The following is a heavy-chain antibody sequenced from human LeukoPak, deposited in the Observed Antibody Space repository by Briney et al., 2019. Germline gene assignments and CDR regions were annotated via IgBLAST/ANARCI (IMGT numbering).Heavy chain of an antibody. V-gene: IGHV4-34*01. CDR2: INHSGST. CDR1: GGSFSGYY. J-gene: IGHJ4*02. CDR3: ARGEMATTLDY. Sequence: SETLSLTCAVYGGSFSGYYWIWIRQPPGKGLEWIGEINHSGSTNYNPSLKSRVTISVDTSKNQFSLKLTSVTAADTAVHYCARGEMATTLDYWGQGTLVTVSS. D-gene: IGHD5-24*01.